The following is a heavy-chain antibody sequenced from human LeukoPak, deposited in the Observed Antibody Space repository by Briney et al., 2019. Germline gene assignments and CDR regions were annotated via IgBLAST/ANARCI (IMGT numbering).Heavy chain of an antibody. J-gene: IGHJ3*02. CDR3: AKFRPNYDILTDGAFDI. Sequence: PSETLSLTCAVYGGSFSGYYWSWIRQPPGKGLEWIGEINHSGSTNYNPSLKSRVTISVDTSKNQFSLKLSSVTAADTAVYYCAKFRPNYDILTDGAFDIWGQGTMVTVSS. CDR2: INHSGST. CDR1: GGSFSGYY. V-gene: IGHV4-34*01. D-gene: IGHD3-9*01.